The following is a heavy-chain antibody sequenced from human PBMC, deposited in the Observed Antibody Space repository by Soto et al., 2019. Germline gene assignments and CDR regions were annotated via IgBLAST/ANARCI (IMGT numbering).Heavy chain of an antibody. V-gene: IGHV3-9*01. J-gene: IGHJ5*02. CDR1: GFTFADHA. Sequence: EVQLVESGGGLVQPGRSLRLSCAASGFTFADHAMHWVRQAPGKGLEWVSGIRWNSGSIGYAASVKGRFTISRDNAKNFLYVQMNSLRTEDTALYYCAREAVGLWFGELPPWGRGTLVTVSS. CDR3: AREAVGLWFGELPP. D-gene: IGHD3-10*01. CDR2: IRWNSGSI.